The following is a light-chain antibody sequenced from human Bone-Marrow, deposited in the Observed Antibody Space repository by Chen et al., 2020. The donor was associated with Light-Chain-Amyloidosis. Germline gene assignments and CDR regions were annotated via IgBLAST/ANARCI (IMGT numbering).Light chain of an antibody. CDR3: SSYTRSNALL. V-gene: IGLV2-14*01. CDR2: EVN. CDR1: SSDVGAYNY. J-gene: IGLJ2*01. Sequence: QSALTQPASVSGSPGQPITISCTGTSSDVGAYNYVSWYQQHPGKAPKLMIFEVNNRPSGISNLFFGSKSGNTATLTISGLQAEDEADYYCSSYTRSNALLFGGGTKLTVL.